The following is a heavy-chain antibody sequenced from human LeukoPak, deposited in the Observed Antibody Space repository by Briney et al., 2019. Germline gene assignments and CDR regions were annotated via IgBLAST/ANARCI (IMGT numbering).Heavy chain of an antibody. Sequence: PSETLSLTCTVSGDSISNSGYYWDWIRQSPGKGLEWIGSINHSGTTYYEPSLKSRVTISVDASKNQFSLKPSSVTAADTTIYYCARKKLVARGYFDFWGRGIPVTVSS. CDR2: INHSGTT. CDR1: GDSISNSGYY. J-gene: IGHJ4*02. D-gene: IGHD6-13*01. V-gene: IGHV4-39*01. CDR3: ARKKLVARGYFDF.